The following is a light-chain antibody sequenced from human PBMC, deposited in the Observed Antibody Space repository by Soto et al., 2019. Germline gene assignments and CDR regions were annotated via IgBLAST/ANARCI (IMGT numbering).Light chain of an antibody. CDR3: MQSVYWPPGRA. CDR2: KVS. V-gene: IGKV2-30*01. CDR1: RSLLYSDGNTY. Sequence: DVVMTQSPLSLPVTLGQPASISCRSSRSLLYSDGNTYLNWFHQRPGQPPRRLIYKVSNRDSGVPDRFSGSGSGTDFTLKISRVEAEDVGVYYCMQSVYWPPGRAFGQGTKVEIK. J-gene: IGKJ1*01.